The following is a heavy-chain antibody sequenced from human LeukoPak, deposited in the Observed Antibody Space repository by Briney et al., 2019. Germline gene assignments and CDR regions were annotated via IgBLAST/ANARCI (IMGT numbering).Heavy chain of an antibody. J-gene: IGHJ3*02. CDR1: GGSISSYY. Sequence: SETLSLTCTVSGGSISSYYWSWIRQPPGKGLEWIGYIYYSGSTNYNPSLKSRVTISVDMSKNQFSLKLTSVTAADTAVYYCARDLIEGGFDIRGQGTMVTVSS. V-gene: IGHV4-59*01. CDR2: IYYSGST. CDR3: ARDLIEGGFDI.